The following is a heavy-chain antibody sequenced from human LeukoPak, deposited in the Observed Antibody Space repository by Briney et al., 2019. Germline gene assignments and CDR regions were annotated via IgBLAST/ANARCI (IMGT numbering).Heavy chain of an antibody. V-gene: IGHV4-30-2*01. CDR3: ARHEDYHGTSGHNRFDP. Sequence: SETLSLTFIVSGGSISSGGYYWSWIRQPPGKGLEWIGYIYHSGSTYYNPSLKSRVTISIDTSKNQFSLKLSSVTAADTAVYYCARHEDYHGTSGHNRFDPWGQGTLVTVSS. CDR2: IYHSGST. CDR1: GGSISSGGYY. J-gene: IGHJ5*02. D-gene: IGHD3-22*01.